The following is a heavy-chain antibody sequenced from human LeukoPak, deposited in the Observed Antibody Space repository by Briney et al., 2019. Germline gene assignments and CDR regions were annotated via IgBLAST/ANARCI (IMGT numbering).Heavy chain of an antibody. CDR2: ISSSSSTI. J-gene: IGHJ3*02. CDR3: ARDNYGLIAAAGNDAFDI. V-gene: IGHV3-48*04. D-gene: IGHD6-13*01. CDR1: GFTFSSYW. Sequence: AGGSLRLSCAASGFTFSSYWMNWVRQAPGKGLEWVSYISSSSSTIYYADSVKGRFTISRDNAKNSLYLLMNSLRAEDTAVYYCARDNYGLIAAAGNDAFDIWGQGTMVTVSS.